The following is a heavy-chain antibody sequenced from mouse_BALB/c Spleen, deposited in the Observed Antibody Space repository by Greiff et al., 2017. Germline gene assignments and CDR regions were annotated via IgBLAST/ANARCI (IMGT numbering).Heavy chain of an antibody. CDR3: ARNTDDYDGFAY. D-gene: IGHD2-4*01. Sequence: VDLVESGPGLVQPSQSLSITCTVSGFSLTSYGVHWVRQSPGKGLEWLGVIWSGGSTDYNAAFISRLSISKDNSKSQVFFKMNSLQANDTAIYYCARNTDDYDGFAYWGQGTLVTVSA. CDR1: GFSLTSYG. V-gene: IGHV2-2*02. CDR2: IWSGGST. J-gene: IGHJ3*01.